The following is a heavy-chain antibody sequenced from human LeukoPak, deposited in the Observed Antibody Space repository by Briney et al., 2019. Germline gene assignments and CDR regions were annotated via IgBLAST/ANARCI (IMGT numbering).Heavy chain of an antibody. CDR2: ISSSSTI. J-gene: IGHJ4*02. Sequence: TGGSLRLFCAASGFTFRSYSMNWVRQAPGKGLEWVSYISSSSTIYYADFVKGRFTISRDNAKNSLYVQMNSLRDEDTAVYFCARARYYYDSSGYYFDYWGQGTLVTVSS. CDR1: GFTFRSYS. V-gene: IGHV3-48*02. CDR3: ARARYYYDSSGYYFDY. D-gene: IGHD3-22*01.